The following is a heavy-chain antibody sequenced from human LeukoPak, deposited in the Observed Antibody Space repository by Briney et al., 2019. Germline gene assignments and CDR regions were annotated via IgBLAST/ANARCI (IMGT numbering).Heavy chain of an antibody. D-gene: IGHD4-23*01. CDR1: GTFVSGFY. V-gene: IGHV4-59*02. CDR3: ARGGDYGGNFDY. J-gene: IGHJ4*02. Sequence: SETLSLTCTVSGTFVSGFYWTWIRQPPGKGLEWIGFIYSTGTTSYNSSLQSRVTISVDTSKNQFSLKLSSVTAADTAVYYCARGGDYGGNFDYWGQGTLVTVSS. CDR2: IYSTGTT.